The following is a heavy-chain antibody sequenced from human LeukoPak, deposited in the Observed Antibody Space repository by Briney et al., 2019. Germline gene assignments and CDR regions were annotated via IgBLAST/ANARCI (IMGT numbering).Heavy chain of an antibody. D-gene: IGHD3-10*01. Sequence: GGSLRLSCATSGFAFNKAWMSWVRLAPGKGLEWVGRIKNKGDGGTTDYAAPVKGRFTVSRDDSKSTLYLRMNSLKTEDTAVYYCTTSGTPFEYWGQGTLVTVSS. J-gene: IGHJ4*02. V-gene: IGHV3-15*01. CDR2: IKNKGDGGTT. CDR1: GFAFNKAW. CDR3: TTSGTPFEY.